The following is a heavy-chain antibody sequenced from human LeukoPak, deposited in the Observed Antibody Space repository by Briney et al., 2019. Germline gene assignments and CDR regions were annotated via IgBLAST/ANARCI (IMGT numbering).Heavy chain of an antibody. Sequence: PSETLSLTCTVSGYSISSGYYWGWIRQPPGKGLEWIGTIYHSGSTYYNPSLKSRVTISVDTSKNQFSLKLRSVTAADTAVYYCARVDMPTIPLHYWGQGTLVTVSS. CDR2: IYHSGST. J-gene: IGHJ4*02. CDR3: ARVDMPTIPLHY. V-gene: IGHV4-38-2*02. D-gene: IGHD5-24*01. CDR1: GYSISSGYY.